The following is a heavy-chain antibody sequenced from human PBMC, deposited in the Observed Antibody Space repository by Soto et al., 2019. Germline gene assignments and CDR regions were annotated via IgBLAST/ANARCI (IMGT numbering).Heavy chain of an antibody. Sequence: QVQLVQSGAEVKKPGASVKVSCKASGYTFTSYDISWVRQAPGQGLEWMGWMSTSNGNTNYAQKLQGRVTMTTDTSTSTANMELRSLRPDDTAVYFCARDRNGVDPWGQGTVVTVS. CDR2: MSTSNGNT. J-gene: IGHJ5*02. CDR1: GYTFTSYD. CDR3: ARDRNGVDP. V-gene: IGHV1-18*01.